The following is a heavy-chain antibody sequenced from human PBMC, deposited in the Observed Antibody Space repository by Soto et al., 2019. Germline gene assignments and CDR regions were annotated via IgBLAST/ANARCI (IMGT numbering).Heavy chain of an antibody. J-gene: IGHJ4*02. CDR3: ASEVVAATRGFDY. CDR1: GFTFSSYS. D-gene: IGHD2-15*01. CDR2: ISSSSSTI. V-gene: IGHV3-48*02. Sequence: GGSLKLSCTASGFTFSSYSMNWVRQAPGKGLEWVSYISSSSSTIYYADSVKGRFTISRDNAKNSLYLQMNSLRDEDTAVYYCASEVVAATRGFDYWGQGTLVTVSS.